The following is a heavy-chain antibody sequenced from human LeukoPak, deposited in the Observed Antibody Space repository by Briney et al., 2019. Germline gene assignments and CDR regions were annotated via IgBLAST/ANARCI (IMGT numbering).Heavy chain of an antibody. CDR2: IKPDGSEK. J-gene: IGHJ4*02. V-gene: IGHV3-7*01. CDR3: RYSSHGGFDY. D-gene: IGHD6-13*01. CDR1: GFTFSSYW. Sequence: GGSLRLSCAASGFTFSSYWMSWVRQAPGKGLEWVANIKPDGSEKYYVASVGGGFTISRDNAKNSLYLQMNSRRAEDTAVYYCRYSSHGGFDYCGERALVSVSS.